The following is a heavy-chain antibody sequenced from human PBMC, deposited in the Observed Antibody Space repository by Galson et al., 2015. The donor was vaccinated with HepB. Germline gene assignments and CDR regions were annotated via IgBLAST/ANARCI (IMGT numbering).Heavy chain of an antibody. CDR2: IYTSGST. V-gene: IGHV4-61*02. D-gene: IGHD3-3*01. Sequence: TLSLTCTVSGGSISSGSYYWSWIRQPAGKGLEWIGRIYTSGSTNYNPSLKSRVTMSVDTSKNQFSLKLSSVTAADTAVYYCARGWGDTIFGVDVAFDIWGQGTMVTVSS. J-gene: IGHJ3*02. CDR1: GGSISSGSYY. CDR3: ARGWGDTIFGVDVAFDI.